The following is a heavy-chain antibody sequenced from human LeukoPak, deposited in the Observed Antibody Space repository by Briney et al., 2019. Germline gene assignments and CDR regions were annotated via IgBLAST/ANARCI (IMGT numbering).Heavy chain of an antibody. CDR1: GFTFCNHA. CDR2: ISSNGGIT. J-gene: IGHJ4*02. CDR3: VKDKYPVVVAATMDY. V-gene: IGHV3-64D*09. Sequence: GGSLRLSCSASGFTFCNHAILWVRQAPGKGLEYVSDISSNGGITYYADSVKGRFTVSRDNSKNMLYLQMNSLRAEDTAVYYCVKDKYPVVVAATMDYWGQGTLVTVSS. D-gene: IGHD2-15*01.